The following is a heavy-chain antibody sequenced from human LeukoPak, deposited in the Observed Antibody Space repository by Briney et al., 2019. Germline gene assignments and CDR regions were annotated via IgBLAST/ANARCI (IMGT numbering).Heavy chain of an antibody. J-gene: IGHJ4*02. CDR2: IYSGGST. CDR3: ARGVVRVTDFDY. Sequence: GGSLRLSCAASGFTVSSKYMNWVRQAPGKGLEWVSVIYSGGSTFYADSVEGRFTISRDNSKNTVFLQMNSLRAEDTAVYYCARGVVRVTDFDYWGQGTLVTVSS. D-gene: IGHD2-21*02. V-gene: IGHV3-53*01. CDR1: GFTVSSKY.